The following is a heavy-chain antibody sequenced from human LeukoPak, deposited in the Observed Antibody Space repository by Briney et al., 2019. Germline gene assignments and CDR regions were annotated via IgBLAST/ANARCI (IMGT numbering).Heavy chain of an antibody. CDR3: ARVGVDTVMGPTNWFDP. CDR1: GGSISSYY. J-gene: IGHJ5*02. V-gene: IGHV4-4*07. CDR2: IYTSGST. Sequence: SETLSLTCTVSGGSISSYYRSWIRQPAGKGLEWIGRIYTSGSTNYNPSLKSRVTMSVDTSKNQFSLKLSSVTAADTAVYYCARVGVDTVMGPTNWFDPWGQGTLVTVSS. D-gene: IGHD5-18*01.